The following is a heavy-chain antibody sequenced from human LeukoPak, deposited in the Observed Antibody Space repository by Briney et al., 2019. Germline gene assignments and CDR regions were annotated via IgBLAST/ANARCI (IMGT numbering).Heavy chain of an antibody. J-gene: IGHJ4*02. V-gene: IGHV3-21*01. D-gene: IGHD6-13*01. CDR3: ASMMIAAAGYDY. Sequence: XXSLRLSCAASGFTFSSYSMNWVRQAPGKGLEWVSSISSSSSYIYYADSMKGRFTISRDNAKNSLYLQMNSLRAEDTAVYYCASMMIAAAGYDYWGQGTLVTVSS. CDR1: GFTFSSYS. CDR2: ISSSSSYI.